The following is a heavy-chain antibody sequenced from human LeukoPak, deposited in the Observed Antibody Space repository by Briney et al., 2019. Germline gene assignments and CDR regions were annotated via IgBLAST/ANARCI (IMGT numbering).Heavy chain of an antibody. CDR2: IYYSGST. D-gene: IGHD3-22*01. Sequence: PSETLSLTCTVSGGSISSSSYYWGWIRQPPGKGLEWIGSIYYSGSTYYNPSLKSRVTISVDTSKNQFSLKLSSVTAADTAVYYCARQKGIIVVVNFDYWGQGTLVTVSS. V-gene: IGHV4-39*01. CDR1: GGSISSSSYY. J-gene: IGHJ4*02. CDR3: ARQKGIIVVVNFDY.